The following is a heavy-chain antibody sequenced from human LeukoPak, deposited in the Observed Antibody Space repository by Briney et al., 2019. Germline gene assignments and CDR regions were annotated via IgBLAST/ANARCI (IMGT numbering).Heavy chain of an antibody. D-gene: IGHD3-16*01. J-gene: IGHJ4*02. CDR2: VYSTGHT. V-gene: IGHV4-39*01. CDR3: ARHHTSSKPIDY. Sequence: SETLSLTCTVSGDSLYYWGWIRQPPGKGLEWIGSVYSTGHTNYNLSLKSRVTLSIDTSKNQLSLKLTSVTAADTAMYYCARHHTSSKPIDYWGQGTLVTVSS. CDR1: GDSLYY.